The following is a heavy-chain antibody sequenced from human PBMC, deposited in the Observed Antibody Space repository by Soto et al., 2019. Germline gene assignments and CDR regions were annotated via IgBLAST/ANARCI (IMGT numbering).Heavy chain of an antibody. CDR1: GFTFSNFA. J-gene: IGHJ5*02. CDR2: IAYDESHV. V-gene: IGHV3-30-3*01. Sequence: GGSLRLSCAASGFTFSNFAMNWVRQAPGKGLEWLAIIAYDESHVDYADPVKGRFTISRDNSNNTLYLHMSSLGADDTAVYFCARELPPKAIHGVMYSWGQGTLVTVSS. D-gene: IGHD3-16*01. CDR3: ARELPPKAIHGVMYS.